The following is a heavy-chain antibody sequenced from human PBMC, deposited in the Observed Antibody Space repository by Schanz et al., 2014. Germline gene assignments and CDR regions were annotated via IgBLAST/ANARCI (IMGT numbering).Heavy chain of an antibody. Sequence: QVQLQESGPGLVKPSQTLSLTCAVSGGSISSGGYSWSWIRQPPGKGLEWIGYIFFRGSTYYNPSLKSRVTISIDTSKTQFSLKLSSVTAADTAVYYCARGGRTTYNYYYGMDVWGQGTTVTVSS. V-gene: IGHV4-30-4*07. CDR3: ARGGRTTYNYYYGMDV. D-gene: IGHD1-1*01. CDR1: GGSISSGGYS. CDR2: IFFRGST. J-gene: IGHJ6*02.